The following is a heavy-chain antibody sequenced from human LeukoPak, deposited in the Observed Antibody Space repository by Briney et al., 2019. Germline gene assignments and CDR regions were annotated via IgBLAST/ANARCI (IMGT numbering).Heavy chain of an antibody. CDR2: IYSSGST. V-gene: IGHV4-61*02. Sequence: SETLSLTCTVSGGSINSGSHYWSWIRQPAGKGLEWIGRIYSSGSTNYNPSLKSRVTMSVDTSKNQFSLKLSSVTAADTAVYYCVISYYYYYFYMDVWGRGTTVTVSS. J-gene: IGHJ6*03. D-gene: IGHD3-10*01. CDR1: GGSINSGSHY. CDR3: VISYYYYYFYMDV.